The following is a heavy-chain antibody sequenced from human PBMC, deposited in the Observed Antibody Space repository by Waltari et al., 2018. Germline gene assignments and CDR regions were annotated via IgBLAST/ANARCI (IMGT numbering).Heavy chain of an antibody. CDR3: ARGHDYWNYYYMDV. Sequence: QVQLQESGPGLVKPSETLSLICSVSGGSVSSGTYHWSWVRQPPGKGLEWTGDISYSGGTNYYPSLRSRVTISVDPSKNQLSLNLSSVTAADTAVYYCARGHDYWNYYYMDVWGKGTTVTVSS. CDR1: GGSVSSGTYH. V-gene: IGHV4-61*01. D-gene: IGHD4-17*01. CDR2: ISYSGGT. J-gene: IGHJ6*03.